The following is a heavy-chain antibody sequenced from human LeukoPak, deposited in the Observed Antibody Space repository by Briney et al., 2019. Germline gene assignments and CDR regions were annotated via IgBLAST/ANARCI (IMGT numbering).Heavy chain of an antibody. CDR2: IYPGDSDT. V-gene: IGHV5-51*01. CDR1: GYSFSSYW. CDR3: ARRIAVGWFDP. J-gene: IGHJ5*02. Sequence: GESLKISYKGSGYSFSSYWIGWVRQMPGIGLEWMGIIYPGDSDTRYSPSFQGQVIISADKSISTAYLQWSSLKASDTAMYYCARRIAVGWFDPWGQGTLVTVSS. D-gene: IGHD6-19*01.